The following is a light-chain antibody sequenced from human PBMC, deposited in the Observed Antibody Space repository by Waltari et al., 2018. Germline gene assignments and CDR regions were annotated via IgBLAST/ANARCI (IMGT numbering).Light chain of an antibody. CDR2: VAS. CDR1: QSVGRT. V-gene: IGKV3-20*01. J-gene: IGKJ1*01. CDR3: QHYVRLPVT. Sequence: EIVLTQSPGTLSLSPGERATLSCRASQSVGRTLTWYQQKPGQAPRILIYVASSRATDIPDRFSGSGSGTDFSLTISRLEPEDFAVYYCQHYVRLPVTFGQGTKVEIK.